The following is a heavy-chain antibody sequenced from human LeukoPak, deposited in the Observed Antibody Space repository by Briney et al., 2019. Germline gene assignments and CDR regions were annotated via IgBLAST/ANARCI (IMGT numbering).Heavy chain of an antibody. D-gene: IGHD3-22*01. V-gene: IGHV2-5*01. CDR2: IYWNDDK. CDR3: AHSLGTGGEYYDSSGYSPNAFDI. CDR1: GFSLSTSGVG. J-gene: IGHJ3*02. Sequence: SGPTLVKPTQTLTLTCTFSGFSLSTSGVGVGWIRQPPGKALEWLALIYWNDDKRYSPSLKSRLTITKDTSKNQVVLTMTNMDPVDTATYYCAHSLGTGGEYYDSSGYSPNAFDIWGQGTVVTVSS.